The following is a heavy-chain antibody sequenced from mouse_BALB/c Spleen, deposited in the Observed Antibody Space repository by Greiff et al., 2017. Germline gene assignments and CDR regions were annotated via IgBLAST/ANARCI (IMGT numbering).Heavy chain of an antibody. Sequence: QVQLQQPGAELVKPGASVKLSCKASGYTFTSYYMYWVKQRPGQGLEWIGGINPSNGGTNFNEKFKSKATLTVDKSSSTAYMQLSSLTSEDSAVYYCTREKIYRYDGRDFDYWGQGTTLTVSS. J-gene: IGHJ2*01. D-gene: IGHD2-14*01. CDR3: TREKIYRYDGRDFDY. CDR1: GYTFTSYY. CDR2: INPSNGGT. V-gene: IGHV1S81*02.